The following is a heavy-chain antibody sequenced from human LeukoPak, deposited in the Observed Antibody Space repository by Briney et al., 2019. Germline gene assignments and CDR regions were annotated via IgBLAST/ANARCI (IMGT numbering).Heavy chain of an antibody. Sequence: GGSLRLSCAASGFTFSNHGMHWARQAPGKGLEWVAFIRYDGNSNYYADSVKGRFTISRDNSRSTLYLQMNSLRAEDTAVYYCAKEEVISGNHGVYFDYWGQGTLVTVSS. CDR2: IRYDGNSN. CDR3: AKEEVISGNHGVYFDY. V-gene: IGHV3-30*02. J-gene: IGHJ4*02. CDR1: GFTFSNHG. D-gene: IGHD3-22*01.